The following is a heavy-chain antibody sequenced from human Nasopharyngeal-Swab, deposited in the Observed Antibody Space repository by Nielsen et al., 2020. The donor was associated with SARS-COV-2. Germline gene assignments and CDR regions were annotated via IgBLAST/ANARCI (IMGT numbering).Heavy chain of an antibody. D-gene: IGHD2-2*03. J-gene: IGHJ3*02. V-gene: IGHV4-38-2*01. CDR3: ARHAGYCSSTSCYSSRGNDAFEI. CDR1: GYSISSGYY. CDR2: IYHSGST. Sequence: SETLSLTCAVSGYSISSGYYWGWIRQPPGKGLEWIGSIYHSGSTYYNPSLKSRVTISVDTSKNQFSLKLSSVTAADTAVYYCARHAGYCSSTSCYSSRGNDAFEIWGQGTMVTVSS.